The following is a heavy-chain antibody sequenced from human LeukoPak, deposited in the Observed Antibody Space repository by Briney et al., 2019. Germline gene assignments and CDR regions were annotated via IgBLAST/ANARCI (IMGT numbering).Heavy chain of an antibody. CDR2: ISYDGSNK. J-gene: IGHJ5*02. CDR1: GFTFSSYA. V-gene: IGHV3-30-3*01. Sequence: GGSLRLSCAASGFTFSSYAMHWVRQAPGKGLEWVAVISYDGSNKYYADSVKGRFTISRDNSKNTLYLQMNSLRAEDTAVYYCARPGSGSYYNQINWFDPWGQGTLVTVSS. CDR3: ARPGSGSYYNQINWFDP. D-gene: IGHD3-10*01.